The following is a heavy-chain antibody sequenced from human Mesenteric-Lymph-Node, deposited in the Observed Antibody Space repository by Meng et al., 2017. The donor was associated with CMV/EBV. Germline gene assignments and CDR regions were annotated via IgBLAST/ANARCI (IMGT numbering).Heavy chain of an antibody. J-gene: IGHJ1*01. CDR2: ISSSSSDI. CDR3: VRVRNCGTSCWRSYDR. CDR1: GSTFSSYS. V-gene: IGHV3-21*01. Sequence: SGSTFSSYSMNWVRQAPGKGLEWVSSISSSSSDIYYADSVKGRFTISRDNAKNSLYLQMNSLRAEDTAVYYCVRVRNCGTSCWRSYDRWGQGTLVTVSS. D-gene: IGHD4-23*01.